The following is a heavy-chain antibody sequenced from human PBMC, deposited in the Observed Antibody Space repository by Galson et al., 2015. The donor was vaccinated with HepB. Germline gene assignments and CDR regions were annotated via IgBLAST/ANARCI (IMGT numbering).Heavy chain of an antibody. D-gene: IGHD6-13*01. CDR3: ARDGGYSSPDC. V-gene: IGHV3-11*01. CDR2: ISRSGGTI. Sequence: SLRLSCAASGFTFSDYYMSWIRQAPGKGLEWVSYISRSGGTIYYADSVKGRFTISRDNAKNSLYLRMNNLRAEDTAVYYCARDGGYSSPDCWGQGTLVTVSS. CDR1: GFTFSDYY. J-gene: IGHJ4*02.